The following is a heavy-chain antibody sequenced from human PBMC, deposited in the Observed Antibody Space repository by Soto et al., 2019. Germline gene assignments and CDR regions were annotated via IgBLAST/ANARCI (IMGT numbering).Heavy chain of an antibody. D-gene: IGHD2-15*01. CDR2: IKSKSEGGTT. Sequence: GGSLRLSCAASGFTFSDAWMSWVRQAPGKGLDWVGRIKSKSEGGTTEYAAPVRGGFTISRDDSKNTLYLQMNSLKTEDTAVYYCTTDLWRIAVVVGSTGYFNPWGQGTPVTVSS. CDR3: TTDLWRIAVVVGSTGYFNP. J-gene: IGHJ5*02. V-gene: IGHV3-15*01. CDR1: GFTFSDAW.